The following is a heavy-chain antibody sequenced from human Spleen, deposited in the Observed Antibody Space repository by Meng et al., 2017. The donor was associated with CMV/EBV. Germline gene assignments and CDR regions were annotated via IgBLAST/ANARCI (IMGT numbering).Heavy chain of an antibody. CDR2: INPNSGGT. CDR3: ARLEDGRKYYGMDV. D-gene: IGHD5-24*01. V-gene: IGHV1-2*02. Sequence: SGYTVNGYYMHWVRQAPGQGLEWMGWINPNSGGTNYAQEFQGRVTMTRDTSISTAYMELSRLRSDDTAVYYCARLEDGRKYYGMDVWGQGTTVTVSS. J-gene: IGHJ6*02. CDR1: GYTVNGYY.